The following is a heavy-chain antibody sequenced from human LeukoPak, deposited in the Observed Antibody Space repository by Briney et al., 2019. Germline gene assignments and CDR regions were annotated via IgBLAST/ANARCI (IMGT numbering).Heavy chain of an antibody. CDR2: ISWDGGST. Sequence: GGSLRLSCAASGFTFDDYAMHWVRQAPGKGLEWVSLISWDGGSTYYADSVKGRFTISRDNSKNSLYLQMNSLRAEDTALYYCAKDRSYGSGSYLSPVFDYWGQGTLVTVSS. J-gene: IGHJ4*02. D-gene: IGHD3-10*01. CDR1: GFTFDDYA. V-gene: IGHV3-43D*03. CDR3: AKDRSYGSGSYLSPVFDY.